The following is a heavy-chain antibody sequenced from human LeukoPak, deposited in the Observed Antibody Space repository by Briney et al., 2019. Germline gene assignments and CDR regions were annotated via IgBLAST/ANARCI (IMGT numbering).Heavy chain of an antibody. D-gene: IGHD2-15*01. J-gene: IGHJ4*02. CDR3: TSRRRSGGYFDY. V-gene: IGHV3-15*01. CDR2: IKSKTGGATT. Sequence: GGSLRLSCTASGFTFSNAWMSWVRQAPGQGLEWVGRIKSKTGGATTDYAAPVRGRFTISRAVSKNTLYPQMNSLKAEDTAVYYCTSRRRSGGYFDYWGQGTMVTVSS. CDR1: GFTFSNAW.